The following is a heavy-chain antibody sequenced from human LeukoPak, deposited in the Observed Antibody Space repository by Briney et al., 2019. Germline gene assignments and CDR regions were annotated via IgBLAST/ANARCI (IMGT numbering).Heavy chain of an antibody. CDR3: AKGLGWSYPYGMDV. CDR2: ISGSGGST. D-gene: IGHD3-10*01. J-gene: IGHJ6*02. V-gene: IGHV3-23*01. Sequence: GSLRLSCAASGFTFSSYAMSWVRQAPGKGLEWVSAISGSGGSTYYADSVRGRFTISRDNSKNTLYPQMNSLRAEDTAVYYCAKGLGWSYPYGMDVWGQGTTVTVSS. CDR1: GFTFSSYA.